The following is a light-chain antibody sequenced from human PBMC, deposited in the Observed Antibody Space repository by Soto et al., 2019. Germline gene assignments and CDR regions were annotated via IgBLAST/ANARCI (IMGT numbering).Light chain of an antibody. CDR2: DAS. J-gene: IGKJ4*01. CDR3: QQHKSYPVT. V-gene: IGKV1-5*01. Sequence: DIQMTQSPSTLSASVGARVTITCRTSQNSDIWLSWYQQKPGKAPSLLIYDASNLKSGVPSRFSGSGSGTEFTLTISSLQPDDSGSYYCQQHKSYPVTFGGGTKVDIK. CDR1: QNSDIW.